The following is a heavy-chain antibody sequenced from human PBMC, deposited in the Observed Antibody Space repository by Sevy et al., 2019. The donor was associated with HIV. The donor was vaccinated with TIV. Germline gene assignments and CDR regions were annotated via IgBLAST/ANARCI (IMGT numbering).Heavy chain of an antibody. CDR1: GFTFNTYE. Sequence: GGSQRLSCVASGFTFNTYEMNWVRQAPGNGLEWVSFITSSGNAIYYADSVRGRFTISRDNAKNSLYLQMRGLRADDTAVYYCARGGEHETDKWFDPWGRGTLVTVSS. J-gene: IGHJ5*02. V-gene: IGHV3-48*03. D-gene: IGHD2-15*01. CDR2: ITSSGNAI. CDR3: ARGGEHETDKWFDP.